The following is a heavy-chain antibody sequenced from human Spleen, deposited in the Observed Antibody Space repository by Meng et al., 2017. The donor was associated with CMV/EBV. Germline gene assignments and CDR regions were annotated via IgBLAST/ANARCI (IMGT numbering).Heavy chain of an antibody. V-gene: IGHV3-48*03. D-gene: IGHD3-22*01. J-gene: IGHJ6*02. Sequence: GGSLRLSCAASGFTFSSYEMNWVRQAPGKGLEWVSYISSSGSTIYYADSVKGRFTISRDNAKNSLYLQMNSLRAEDTAVYYCARAPYYYDSSGYYTYYYGMDVWGQGTTVTVFS. CDR3: ARAPYYYDSSGYYTYYYGMDV. CDR1: GFTFSSYE. CDR2: ISSSGSTI.